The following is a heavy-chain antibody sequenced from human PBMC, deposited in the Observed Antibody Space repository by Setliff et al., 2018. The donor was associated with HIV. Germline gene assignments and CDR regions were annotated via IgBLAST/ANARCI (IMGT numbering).Heavy chain of an antibody. CDR3: ARVDGSSSWFYYYYYYMDI. D-gene: IGHD6-13*01. V-gene: IGHV3-11*01. CDR1: GFTFGDYG. CDR2: ISGSGATT. Sequence: GGSLRLSCTASGFTFGDYGMTWFRQAPGKGLEWVSGISGSGATTNYADSVKGRFTISRDNAKNSLYLQMNSLRAEDTAVYYCARVDGSSSWFYYYYYYMDIWGKGTTVTVSS. J-gene: IGHJ6*03.